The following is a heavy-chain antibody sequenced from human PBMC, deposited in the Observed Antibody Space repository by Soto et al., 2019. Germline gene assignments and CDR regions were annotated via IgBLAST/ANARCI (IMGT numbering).Heavy chain of an antibody. CDR2: ISYDGSNK. D-gene: IGHD3-22*01. J-gene: IGHJ4*02. V-gene: IGHV3-30-3*01. CDR3: ARLRIVAPPYFDY. Sequence: QVQLVESGGGVVQPGRSLRLSCAASGFTFSSYAMHWVRQAPGKGLEWVAVISYDGSNKYYADSVKGRFTISRDNSKNTLYLQMNSLRAEDTAVYYCARLRIVAPPYFDYWGQGTLVTVSS. CDR1: GFTFSSYA.